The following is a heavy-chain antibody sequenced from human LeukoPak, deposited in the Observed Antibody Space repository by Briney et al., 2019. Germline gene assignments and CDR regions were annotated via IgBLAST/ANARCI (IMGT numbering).Heavy chain of an antibody. J-gene: IGHJ1*01. CDR3: ATYSSLNRREFQY. V-gene: IGHV3-9*01. D-gene: IGHD3-22*01. CDR2: ISWNSGSI. Sequence: GGSLRLSCAASGSTFDDYAMHWVRQAPGKGLEWVSGISWNSGSIGYADSVKGRFTISRDNAKNSLYLQMNSLRAEDTAVYYCATYSSLNRREFQYWGQGTLLTVSS. CDR1: GSTFDDYA.